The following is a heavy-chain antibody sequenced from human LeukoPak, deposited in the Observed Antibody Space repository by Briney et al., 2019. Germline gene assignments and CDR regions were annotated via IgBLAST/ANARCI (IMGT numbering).Heavy chain of an antibody. CDR3: ARGDYYDSSGFDY. CDR2: IYYSGST. D-gene: IGHD3-22*01. CDR1: GGSISSYY. J-gene: IGHJ4*02. Sequence: SETLSLTCTVSGGSISSYYWSWIRQPPGKGLEWIGYIYYSGSTNYNPSLKSRVTISVDTSKNQFSLKLSSVTAADTAVYYCARGDYYDSSGFDYWGQGTLVTVSS. V-gene: IGHV4-59*01.